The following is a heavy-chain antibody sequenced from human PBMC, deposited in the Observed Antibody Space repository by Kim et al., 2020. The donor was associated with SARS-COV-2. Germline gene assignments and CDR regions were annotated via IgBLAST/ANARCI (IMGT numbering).Heavy chain of an antibody. CDR3: ARAYYYGSGYYFDY. V-gene: IGHV1-18*01. D-gene: IGHD3-10*01. Sequence: AQKLQGRVTMTTDTSTSTAYMELRSLRSDDTAEYYCARAYYYGSGYYFDYWGQGTLVTVSS. J-gene: IGHJ4*02.